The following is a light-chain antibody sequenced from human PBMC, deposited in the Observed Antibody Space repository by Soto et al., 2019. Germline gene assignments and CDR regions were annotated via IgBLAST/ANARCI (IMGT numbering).Light chain of an antibody. Sequence: EILLTQSPGTLSLSPGERATLSCRASQSVSNNYLAWYQQKPGHAPSLLIYGASNRATGIPDRLSGSGSGTVFTLTISRLEPEDFAVYYCQQYGSSGTFGQGTKVDIK. J-gene: IGKJ1*01. CDR3: QQYGSSGT. CDR1: QSVSNNY. CDR2: GAS. V-gene: IGKV3-20*01.